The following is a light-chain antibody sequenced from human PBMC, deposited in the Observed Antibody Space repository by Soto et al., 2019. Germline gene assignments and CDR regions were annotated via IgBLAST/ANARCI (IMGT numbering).Light chain of an antibody. J-gene: IGKJ4*01. CDR1: QSISNH. Sequence: IQMTQSPSSLSASVEDRVIITCRASQSISNHLNWYQQKPGKAPKLLIFAASSLQSGVPSRFSGSGSGTDFTLTITSLQPEDFATYHCLQDNKYPLTFGGGTKVDIK. CDR3: LQDNKYPLT. CDR2: AAS. V-gene: IGKV1-6*01.